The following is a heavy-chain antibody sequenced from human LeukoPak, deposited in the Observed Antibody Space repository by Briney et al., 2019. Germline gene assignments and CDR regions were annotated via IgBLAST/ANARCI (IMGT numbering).Heavy chain of an antibody. J-gene: IGHJ4*02. CDR2: IYTRGSA. CDR1: GDSIDSNSYY. D-gene: IGHD1-26*01. Sequence: PSETLSLTCTVSGDSIDSNSYYWSWIPQSAGKGLEWIGRIYTRGSARYHPSLGSRVTMSVDTSKNQFSLELTSVTAADTGVYYCVAGVVGPPERISWGQGSLVTVSS. CDR3: VAGVVGPPERIS. V-gene: IGHV4-61*02.